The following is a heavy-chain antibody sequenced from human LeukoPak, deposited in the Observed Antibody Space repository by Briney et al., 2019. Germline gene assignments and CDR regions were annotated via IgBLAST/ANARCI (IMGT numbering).Heavy chain of an antibody. V-gene: IGHV3-30-3*01. CDR1: GFTFSSYA. CDR3: AKDIKGYCSSTSCYEGLDY. CDR2: ISYDGSNK. J-gene: IGHJ4*02. Sequence: GGSLRLSCAASGFTFSSYAMHWVRQAPGKGLEWVAVISYDGSNKYYADSVKGRFTISRDNAKNSLYLQMNSLRAEDTALYYCAKDIKGYCSSTSCYEGLDYWGQGTLVTVSS. D-gene: IGHD2-2*01.